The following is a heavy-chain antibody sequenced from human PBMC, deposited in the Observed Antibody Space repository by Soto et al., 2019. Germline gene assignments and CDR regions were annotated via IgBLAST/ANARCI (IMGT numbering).Heavy chain of an antibody. CDR3: AKDSLRIYDYIWGSSVRFDY. D-gene: IGHD3-16*01. CDR2: ISGSGGST. V-gene: IGHV3-23*01. J-gene: IGHJ4*02. CDR1: GFTFSSYA. Sequence: PGGSLRLSCAASGFTFSSYAMSWVRQAPGKGLEWVSAISGSGGSTYYADSVKGRFTISRDNSKNTLYLQMNSLRAEDTAVYYCAKDSLRIYDYIWGSSVRFDYWGQGTLVTVSS.